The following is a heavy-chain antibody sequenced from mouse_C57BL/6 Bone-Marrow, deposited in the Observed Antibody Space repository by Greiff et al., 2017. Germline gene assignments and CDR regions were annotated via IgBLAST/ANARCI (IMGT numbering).Heavy chain of an antibody. CDR1: GYTFTSYG. CDR3: AREDYGSTFDV. V-gene: IGHV1-81*01. CDR2: IYPSDSYT. Sequence: VQLQQSGAELARPGASVKLSCKASGYTFTSYGISWVKQRTGQGLEWIGEIYPSDSYTNYNQKFKGKATLTVDTSSSTAYMQLSSLTSEDSAVYYCAREDYGSTFDVWGTGTTVTVSS. D-gene: IGHD1-1*01. J-gene: IGHJ1*03.